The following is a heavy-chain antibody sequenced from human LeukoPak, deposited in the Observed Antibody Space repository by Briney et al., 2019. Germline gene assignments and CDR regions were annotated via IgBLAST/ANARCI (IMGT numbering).Heavy chain of an antibody. J-gene: IGHJ4*02. CDR1: GFIVSNSY. Sequence: GGSLRLSCAGSGFIVSNSYMSWVRQAPGKGLEWVSVIYSGGSTYYADSVKGRFTISRDDSKNTLYLQMNSLRAEDTAVYYCAKDREFSYYFDYWGQGTLVTVSS. V-gene: IGHV3-53*01. CDR2: IYSGGST. CDR3: AKDREFSYYFDY. D-gene: IGHD2/OR15-2a*01.